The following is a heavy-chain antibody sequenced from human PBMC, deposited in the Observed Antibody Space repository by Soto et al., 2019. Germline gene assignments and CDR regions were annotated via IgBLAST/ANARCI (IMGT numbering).Heavy chain of an antibody. CDR1: GYTFTGYY. CDR3: ARDRYDFWSGYSQHYYYMDV. V-gene: IGHV1-2*04. D-gene: IGHD3-3*01. Sequence: ASVKVSCKASGYTFTGYYMHWVRQAPGQGLEWMGWINPNSGGTNYAQKFQGWVTMTRDTSISTAYMGLSRLRSDDTAVYYCARDRYDFWSGYSQHYYYMDVWGKGTTVTVSS. CDR2: INPNSGGT. J-gene: IGHJ6*03.